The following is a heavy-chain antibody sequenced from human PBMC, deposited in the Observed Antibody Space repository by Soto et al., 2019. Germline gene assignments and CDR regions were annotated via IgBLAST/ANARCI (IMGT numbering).Heavy chain of an antibody. Sequence: SVKVSCKPSEETSSTYPITWIRKAPGKGLKKMGEIIPRSATSKYAQKFQGRVTISADESTSTVYMELSTLRPDDTAVYYCAREGLVLVPTTVNSDYYYYAMDVWGQGTTVTVSS. D-gene: IGHD4-17*01. CDR3: AREGLVLVPTTVNSDYYYYAMDV. J-gene: IGHJ6*02. CDR2: IIPRSATS. V-gene: IGHV1-69*13. CDR1: EETSSTYP.